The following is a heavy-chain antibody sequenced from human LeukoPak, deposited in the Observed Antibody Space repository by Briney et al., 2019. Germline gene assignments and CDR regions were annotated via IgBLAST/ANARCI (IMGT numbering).Heavy chain of an antibody. CDR3: ARLDSRSSGDF. D-gene: IGHD3-22*01. CDR1: GGSISGSSSY. V-gene: IGHV4-39*01. CDR2: ISYAGRT. Sequence: SETLSLTCTVSGGSISGSSSYWAWIRQPPGKELQWLGSISYAGRTFYNPSLGSRVTISIDTSKSQFSLKLSSVTAADTAVYYCARLDSRSSGDFWGQGTLVTVSS. J-gene: IGHJ4*02.